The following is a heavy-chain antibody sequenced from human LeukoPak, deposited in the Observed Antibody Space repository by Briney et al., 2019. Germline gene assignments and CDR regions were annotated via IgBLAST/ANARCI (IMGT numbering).Heavy chain of an antibody. J-gene: IGHJ6*03. V-gene: IGHV1-18*01. D-gene: IGHD4-17*01. CDR3: AKTTVTSEEYYYYYMDV. CDR2: IITYNGNT. Sequence: ASVKVSCKTSGYTFTSYGVSWVRQALGQGLEWMGWIITYNGNTYYSQKLQGRVTMTTDTSTSTAYMELRSLRSDDTAVYYCAKTTVTSEEYYYYYMDVWGKGTTVTVSS. CDR1: GYTFTSYG.